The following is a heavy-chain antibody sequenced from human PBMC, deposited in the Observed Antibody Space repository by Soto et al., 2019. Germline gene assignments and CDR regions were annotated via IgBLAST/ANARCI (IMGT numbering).Heavy chain of an antibody. CDR1: GGTFSSYA. Sequence: QVQLVQSGAEVKKPGSSVKVSCNASGGTFSSYAISWVRQAPGQGLEWLGGLIPIFGTANYAQKFQGRVTITADESTSTAYMELSSLRSEDTAVYYCANTPGRHSWYFDLWGRGTLVTVSS. V-gene: IGHV1-69*01. D-gene: IGHD2-2*02. J-gene: IGHJ2*01. CDR2: LIPIFGTA. CDR3: ANTPGRHSWYFDL.